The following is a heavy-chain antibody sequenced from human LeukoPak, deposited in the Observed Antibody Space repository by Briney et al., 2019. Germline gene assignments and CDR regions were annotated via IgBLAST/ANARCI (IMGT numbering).Heavy chain of an antibody. J-gene: IGHJ6*02. CDR1: GSSISSYY. CDR3: ARTNIVVKDYGMDV. Sequence: SETLSLTCTVSGSSISSYYWSRIRQPPGKGLEWIGYIYYSGSTNYNPSLKSRVTISVDTSKNQFSLKLSSVTAADTAVYYCARTNIVVKDYGMDVWGQGTTVTVSS. V-gene: IGHV4-59*01. D-gene: IGHD2-2*01. CDR2: IYYSGST.